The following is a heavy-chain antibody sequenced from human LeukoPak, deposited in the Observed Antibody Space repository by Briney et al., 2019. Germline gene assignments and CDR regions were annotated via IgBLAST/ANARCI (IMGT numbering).Heavy chain of an antibody. J-gene: IGHJ5*02. D-gene: IGHD2-8*01. CDR1: GGTFTTYA. CDR3: ARAGIPGYCTNVTCSNWLDP. CDR2: IIPMFDTP. Sequence: SVKVSCKASGGTFTTYAIIWVRQAPGQGLEWMGGIIPMFDTPNYAQRLQGRVTITADKSTKTAYMELTRLRSEDTAVYYCARAGIPGYCTNVTCSNWLDPWGQGTLVTVSS. V-gene: IGHV1-69*06.